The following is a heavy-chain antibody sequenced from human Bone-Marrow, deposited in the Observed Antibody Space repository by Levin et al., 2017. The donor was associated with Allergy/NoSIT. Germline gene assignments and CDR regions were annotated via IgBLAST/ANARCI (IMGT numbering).Heavy chain of an antibody. CDR2: ISYDGSNK. D-gene: IGHD5-18*01. CDR1: GFTFSSYA. V-gene: IGHV3-30*04. Sequence: GGSLRLSCAASGFTFSSYAMHWVRQAPGKGLEWVAVISYDGSNKYYADSVKGRFTISRDNSKNTLYLQMNSLRAEDTAVYYCARGEYSYGYGYWGQGTLVTVSS. J-gene: IGHJ4*02. CDR3: ARGEYSYGYGY.